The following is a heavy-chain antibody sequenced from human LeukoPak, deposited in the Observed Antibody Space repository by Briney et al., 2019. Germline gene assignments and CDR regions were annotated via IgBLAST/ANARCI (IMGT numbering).Heavy chain of an antibody. CDR3: AKWKTDSSGWFDY. D-gene: IGHD6-19*01. CDR1: GFTFSSYA. CDR2: ISGSGGCT. V-gene: IGHV3-23*01. J-gene: IGHJ4*02. Sequence: GGSLRLSCAASGFTFSSYAMSWVRQAPGKGLEWVSGISGSGGCTYYADSVKGRFTISRDNSKNTLYLQMNSLRAEDTAVYYCAKWKTDSSGWFDYWGQGTLVTVSS.